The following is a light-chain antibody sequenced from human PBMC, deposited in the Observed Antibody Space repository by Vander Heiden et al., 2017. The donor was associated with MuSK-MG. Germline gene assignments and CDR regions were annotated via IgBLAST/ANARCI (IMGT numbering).Light chain of an antibody. J-gene: IGKJ3*01. V-gene: IGKV1-9*01. CDR1: QGIGSY. CDR2: AAP. CDR3: QQLNTSLFT. Sequence: DIQLTQSPSFLSASVGDRVTITCRASQGIGSYLVWYQQKPGKAPKLLIYAAPTLHSGVPSRFSGSGSGTEFTLTISSLQPEDFATYYCQQLNTSLFTFGHGTKVDIK.